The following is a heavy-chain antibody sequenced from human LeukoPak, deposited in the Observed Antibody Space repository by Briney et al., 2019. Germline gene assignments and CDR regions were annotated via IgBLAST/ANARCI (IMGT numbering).Heavy chain of an antibody. CDR1: GYTFTSYG. CDR2: ISTYNGNT. V-gene: IGHV1-18*04. Sequence: PGSSVKVSCKASGYTFTSYGVSWVRQAPGQGLEWMGWISTYNGNTNYAQNVQDRVTMTTDTSTSTAYMELRSLRSDDTAVYYCARDGVVPADYYFDYWGQGTLVTVSS. CDR3: ARDGVVPADYYFDY. J-gene: IGHJ4*02. D-gene: IGHD2-2*01.